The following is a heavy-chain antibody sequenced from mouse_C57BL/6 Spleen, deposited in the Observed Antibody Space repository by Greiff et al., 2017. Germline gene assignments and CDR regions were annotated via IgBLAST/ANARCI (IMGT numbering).Heavy chain of an antibody. CDR2: INPNSGST. CDR3: ARLMAKGFDY. CDR1: GYTFTSYW. V-gene: IGHV1-64*01. Sequence: VQLQQPGAELVKPGASVKLSCKASGYTFTSYWMHWVKQRPGQGLEWIGMINPNSGSTNYNEKFKSKATLTVDKSSSTAYMQLSSLTSEDSAVYYCARLMAKGFDYWGQGTTLTVSS. J-gene: IGHJ2*01. D-gene: IGHD2-3*01.